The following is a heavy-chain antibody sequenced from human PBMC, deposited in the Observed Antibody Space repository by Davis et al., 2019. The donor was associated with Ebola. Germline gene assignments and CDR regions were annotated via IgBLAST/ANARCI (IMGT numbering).Heavy chain of an antibody. CDR2: INHSGST. V-gene: IGHV4-34*09. D-gene: IGHD6-19*01. J-gene: IGHJ6*04. CDR1: GGSFSGYY. CDR3: ARASKIAVAAHYYYYYGMDV. Sequence: LRLSCAVYGGSFSGYYWSWIRQPPGKGLEWIGEINHSGSTNYNPSLKNRVTISVDTSKNQFSLKLSSVTAAATAVYYCARASKIAVAAHYYYYYGMDVWGKGTTVTVSS.